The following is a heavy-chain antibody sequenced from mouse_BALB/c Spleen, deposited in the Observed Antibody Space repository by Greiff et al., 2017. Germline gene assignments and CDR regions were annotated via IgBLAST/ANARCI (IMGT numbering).Heavy chain of an antibody. Sequence: QVQLKESGAELARPGASVKLSCTASGYTFTSYWMQWVKQRPGQGLEWIGAIYPGDGDTRYTQKFKGKATLTADKSSSTAYLQLSSLASEDSAVYYCARWNEYDVPFADWGEGTLVTVSA. D-gene: IGHD2-4*01. CDR2: IYPGDGDT. CDR3: ARWNEYDVPFAD. J-gene: IGHJ3*01. CDR1: GYTFTSYW. V-gene: IGHV1-87*01.